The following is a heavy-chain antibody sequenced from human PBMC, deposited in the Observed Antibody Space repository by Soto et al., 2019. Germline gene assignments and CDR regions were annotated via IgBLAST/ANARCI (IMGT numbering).Heavy chain of an antibody. CDR1: NGSISNYF. CDR2: VYYTGST. V-gene: IGHV4-59*01. Sequence: XETLSLTCTVSNGSISNYFWSGMRQPPGRGLEWIGYVYYTGSTSYNPSLKSRVTMSVDTSRKQFSLKLSSVTAADTAVYYCARYSSGWPGNGMDVWGQGTTVTVSS. J-gene: IGHJ6*02. CDR3: ARYSSGWPGNGMDV. D-gene: IGHD3-22*01.